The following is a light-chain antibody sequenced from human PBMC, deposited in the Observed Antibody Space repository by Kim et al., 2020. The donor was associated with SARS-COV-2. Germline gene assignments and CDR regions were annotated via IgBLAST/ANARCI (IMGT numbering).Light chain of an antibody. V-gene: IGKV3-11*01. CDR3: HQYANSPYT. Sequence: SLSPGEKATLSCRASQNISGYLAWYQQKPGQAPRLFIVNASQRATGIPARFSGSWSGTDFTLTISSLESEHFAVYFCHQYANSPYTFGQGTKLEI. CDR2: NAS. CDR1: QNISGY. J-gene: IGKJ2*01.